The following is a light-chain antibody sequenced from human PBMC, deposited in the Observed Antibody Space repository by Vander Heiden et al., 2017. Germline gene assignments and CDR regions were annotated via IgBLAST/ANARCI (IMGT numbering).Light chain of an antibody. CDR3: QQYNTYPYT. CDR1: HSINSW. Sequence: DIQMTQSPSTLSASVGDRVTITCRASHSINSWLAWYQQKPGMAPKFLIYAASSLESGVPSRFSGRGSGTELSLTISSLQPDDLATYYCQQYNTYPYTFGQGTKLEI. V-gene: IGKV1-5*01. CDR2: AAS. J-gene: IGKJ2*01.